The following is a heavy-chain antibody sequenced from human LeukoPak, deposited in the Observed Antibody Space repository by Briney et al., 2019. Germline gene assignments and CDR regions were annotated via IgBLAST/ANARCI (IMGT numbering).Heavy chain of an antibody. CDR1: GGSFSNYY. Sequence: SETLSLTCTVSGGSFSNYYWNWIRQPPGKGLEWIGFIYSSGSTNYNPSLKSRVTISLDTSKNQFSLKLNSVTTTDSAVYYCARVSAAGGTRLFDYWGQGTLVTASS. V-gene: IGHV4-59*01. CDR3: ARVSAAGGTRLFDY. CDR2: IYSSGST. D-gene: IGHD6-13*01. J-gene: IGHJ4*02.